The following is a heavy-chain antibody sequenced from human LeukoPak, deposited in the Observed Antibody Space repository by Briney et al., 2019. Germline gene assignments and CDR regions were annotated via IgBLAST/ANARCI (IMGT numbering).Heavy chain of an antibody. V-gene: IGHV4-59*01. J-gene: IGHJ4*02. D-gene: IGHD4-23*01. Sequence: GSLRLSCSVSGGSMSSYYWNWIRLPPGKGLEWIGYIYYGGSTNYNPSLKSRVTISVDTSKNQFSLKLSSVTAADSAFYYCARSGGMFYFDFWGQGNLVTVSS. CDR3: ARSGGMFYFDF. CDR2: IYYGGST. CDR1: GGSMSSYY.